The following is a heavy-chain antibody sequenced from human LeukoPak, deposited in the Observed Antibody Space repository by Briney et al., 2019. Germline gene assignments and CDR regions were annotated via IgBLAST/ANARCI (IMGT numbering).Heavy chain of an antibody. D-gene: IGHD2-2*01. CDR1: GYTFTSYY. V-gene: IGHV1-46*01. CDR3: AREPLGYCSSTSCQNAFDI. CDR2: INPSGGST. Sequence: ASVKVSCKASGYTFTSYYMHWVRQAPGQGLEWMGIINPSGGSTSYAQKFQGRVTMTRDTSTSTVYMELSSLRSEDTAVYYCAREPLGYCSSTSCQNAFDIWGQGTMVTVSS. J-gene: IGHJ3*02.